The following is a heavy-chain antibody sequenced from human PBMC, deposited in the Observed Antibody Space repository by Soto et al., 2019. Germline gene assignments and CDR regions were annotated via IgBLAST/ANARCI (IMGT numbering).Heavy chain of an antibody. CDR2: ISGSGGST. CDR1: GFTFSSYA. J-gene: IGHJ2*01. Sequence: GGSLRLSCAASGFTFSSYAMSWVRQAPGKGLEWVSAISGSGGSTYYADSVKGRFTISRDNSKNTLYLQMNSLRAEDTAVYYCAKAFNPVFITTPPLDFDLWGRGTLVTVSS. V-gene: IGHV3-23*01. D-gene: IGHD3-3*01. CDR3: AKAFNPVFITTPPLDFDL.